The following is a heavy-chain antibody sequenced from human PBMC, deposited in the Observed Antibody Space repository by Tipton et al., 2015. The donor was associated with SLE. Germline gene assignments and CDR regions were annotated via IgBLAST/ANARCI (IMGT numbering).Heavy chain of an antibody. Sequence: GSLRLSCTASGFSFSTFAMSWVRQAPGKGLQWVSLISGSGDSTFYADSVKGRFTISRDNSKNTLSLQMNSLRAEDMAVYYCARDLELLNYYYYGMDVWGQGTTVTVSS. CDR1: GFSFSTFA. D-gene: IGHD1-26*01. J-gene: IGHJ6*02. CDR2: ISGSGDST. CDR3: ARDLELLNYYYYGMDV. V-gene: IGHV3-23*01.